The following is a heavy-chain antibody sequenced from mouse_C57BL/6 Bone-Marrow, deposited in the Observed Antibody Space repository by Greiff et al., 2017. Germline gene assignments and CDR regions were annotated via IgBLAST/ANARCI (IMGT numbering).Heavy chain of an antibody. CDR3: ACLYGSFYAMDY. V-gene: IGHV1-64*01. CDR2: IHPNSGST. Sequence: VQLQQPGAELVKPGASVKLSCKASGYTFTSYWMHWVKQRPGQGLEWIGMIHPNSGSTNYNEKFKSKATLTVDKSSRPAYMQLSSLTSEDSAVYYCACLYGSFYAMDYWGQGTSVTVSS. J-gene: IGHJ4*01. D-gene: IGHD1-1*01. CDR1: GYTFTSYW.